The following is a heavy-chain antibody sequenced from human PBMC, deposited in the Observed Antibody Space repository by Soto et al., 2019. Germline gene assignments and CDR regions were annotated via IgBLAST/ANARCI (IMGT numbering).Heavy chain of an antibody. Sequence: GGSLRLACAASGFTFNTYAMTWVRQAPGKGLEWVSLISESGDGTYYADSVKGRFTISRDNSQRTLNLQMNSLRAEDTAVYYCAKNGDFWSWGMDVWGQGTTVTVSS. CDR3: AKNGDFWSWGMDV. J-gene: IGHJ6*02. V-gene: IGHV3-23*01. D-gene: IGHD3-3*01. CDR1: GFTFNTYA. CDR2: ISESGDGT.